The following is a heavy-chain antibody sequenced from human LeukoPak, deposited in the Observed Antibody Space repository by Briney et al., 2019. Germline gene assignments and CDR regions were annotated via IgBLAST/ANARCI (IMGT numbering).Heavy chain of an antibody. CDR2: INPNSGGT. J-gene: IGHJ6*03. CDR1: GYTFTGYY. D-gene: IGHD3-16*01. Sequence: GASVKVSCKASGYTFTGYYMHWVRQAPGQGLEWMGWINPNSGGTNYAQKFQGRVTMTRDTSISTAYMELSRLRSDDTAVYYCARLHKMGDYYYYMDVWGKGTTVTVSS. CDR3: ARLHKMGDYYYYMDV. V-gene: IGHV1-2*02.